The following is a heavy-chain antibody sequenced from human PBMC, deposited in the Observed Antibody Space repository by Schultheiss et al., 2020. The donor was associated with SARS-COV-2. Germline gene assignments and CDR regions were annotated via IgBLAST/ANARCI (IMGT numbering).Heavy chain of an antibody. CDR2: INTDGSST. CDR3: AKDQQGGSYGGFDY. J-gene: IGHJ4*02. V-gene: IGHV3-74*01. Sequence: GESLKISCVASGLSLSDHYMDWVRQAPGKGLEWVSRINTDGSSTNYADSVKGRFTISRDNSKNTLYLQMNSLRAEDTAVYYCAKDQQGGSYGGFDYWGQGTLVTVSS. D-gene: IGHD1-26*01. CDR1: GLSLSDHY.